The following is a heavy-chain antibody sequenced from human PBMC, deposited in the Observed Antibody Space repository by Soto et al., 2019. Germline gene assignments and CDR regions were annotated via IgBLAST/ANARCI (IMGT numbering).Heavy chain of an antibody. Sequence: ESVGGLVQPGGSLRVSCAASGFTFSHYAMNWVRQAPGKGLEWVSYISIGSGSIFYADSVKGRFTISRDDAKNSLYLQMNTLRDEDTAVYYCVRDDRWAFDFWGQGTMVTVSS. CDR2: ISIGSGSI. CDR1: GFTFSHYA. D-gene: IGHD3-22*01. CDR3: VRDDRWAFDF. V-gene: IGHV3-48*02. J-gene: IGHJ3*01.